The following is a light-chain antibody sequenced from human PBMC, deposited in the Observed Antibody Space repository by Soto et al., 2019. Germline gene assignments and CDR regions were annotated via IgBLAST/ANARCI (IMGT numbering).Light chain of an antibody. Sequence: MQVSESPSSLSASIKDRVTMTCRASQSISSYLNWYQQKPGKAPKLLIYAASSLQSGVPSRFSGSGSGTDFTLTISSLQPEDFATYYCQQSYSTPWTFGQGTKVDIK. V-gene: IGKV1-39*01. CDR1: QSISSY. CDR3: QQSYSTPWT. CDR2: AAS. J-gene: IGKJ1*01.